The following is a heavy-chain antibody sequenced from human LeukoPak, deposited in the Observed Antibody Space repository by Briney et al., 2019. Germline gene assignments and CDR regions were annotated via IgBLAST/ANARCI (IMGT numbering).Heavy chain of an antibody. Sequence: GGSLRLSCAASGFTFSSYGMHWVRQAPGKGLEWVAFIRYDGSNKYYADSVKGRFTISRDNSKNTLYLQMNSLRAEDTAVYYCAKDQASSSSLDYWGQGTLVTVSS. V-gene: IGHV3-30*02. CDR3: AKDQASSSSLDY. CDR2: IRYDGSNK. J-gene: IGHJ4*02. D-gene: IGHD6-6*01. CDR1: GFTFSSYG.